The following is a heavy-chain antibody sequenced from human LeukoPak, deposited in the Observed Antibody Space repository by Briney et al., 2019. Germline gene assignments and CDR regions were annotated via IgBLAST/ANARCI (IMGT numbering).Heavy chain of an antibody. D-gene: IGHD3-22*01. Sequence: ASVKVSCKASGYTFTSYEINWVRQATGHGLEWMGWMNPDSGDTAYAQKFQGRITMTRSTSITTAYTELSSLRSEDTAVYYCARGLGSYDSSELTWPMISFWGQGTRSPSPQ. CDR1: GYTFTSYE. CDR2: MNPDSGDT. V-gene: IGHV1-8*01. CDR3: ARGLGSYDSSELTWPMISF. J-gene: IGHJ4*02.